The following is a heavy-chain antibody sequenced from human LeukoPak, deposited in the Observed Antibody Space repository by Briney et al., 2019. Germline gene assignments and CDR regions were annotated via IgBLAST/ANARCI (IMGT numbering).Heavy chain of an antibody. CDR3: ARAPLWFGELFGPNYMDV. Sequence: PSETLSLTCTISGGSVSDYYWSWIRQSPGKGLEWIGYIYHTGSTSYSPSLKSRVTISVDTSKNQFSLKLSSVTAADTAVYYCARAPLWFGELFGPNYMDVWGKGTTVTVSS. J-gene: IGHJ6*03. D-gene: IGHD3-10*01. CDR2: IYHTGST. V-gene: IGHV4-59*02. CDR1: GGSVSDYY.